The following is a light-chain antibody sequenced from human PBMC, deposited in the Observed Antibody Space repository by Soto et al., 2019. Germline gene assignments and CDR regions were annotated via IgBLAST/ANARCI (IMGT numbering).Light chain of an antibody. CDR2: GAS. J-gene: IGKJ1*01. V-gene: IGKV3-15*01. CDR1: QSVRSN. CDR3: QQYYNWPRT. Sequence: EIVMTQSPATPSVSPGEGVTLSCRAGQSVRSNLAWYQQKPGQAPRLLIYGASTRATAIPARFSGSGSGTEFTLSISSLQSEDFAVYYCQQYYNWPRTFGQGTKVEI.